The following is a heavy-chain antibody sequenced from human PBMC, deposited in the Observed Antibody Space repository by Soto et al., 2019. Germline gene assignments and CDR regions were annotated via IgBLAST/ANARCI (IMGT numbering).Heavy chain of an antibody. Sequence: QVQLQQWGARLLKPSETLSLTCADHGGSFTGYYWSWIRPPPGKGLEWIGEINHTGSTHYNPSLKSRVTISVDTSKNQCSLELSSVTAADTAVSYCARERWSDYSLDVWGQGTTVTVSS. D-gene: IGHD2-15*01. V-gene: IGHV4-34*01. CDR2: INHTGST. CDR3: ARERWSDYSLDV. J-gene: IGHJ6*02. CDR1: GGSFTGYY.